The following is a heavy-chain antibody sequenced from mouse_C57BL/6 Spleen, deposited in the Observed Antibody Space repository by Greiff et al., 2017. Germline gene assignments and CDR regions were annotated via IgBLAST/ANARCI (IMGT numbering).Heavy chain of an antibody. CDR2: IDPNSGGT. Sequence: QVQLQQPGAELVKPGASVKLSCKASGYTFTSYWMHWVKQRPGRGLEWIGRIDPNSGGTKYNEKFKSKATLTVDKPSSTAYMQLCSLTSEASAVYYCARGWLDGSSSYAMDYWGQGASVTASS. CDR1: GYTFTSYW. V-gene: IGHV1-72*01. D-gene: IGHD1-1*01. CDR3: ARGWLDGSSSYAMDY. J-gene: IGHJ4*01.